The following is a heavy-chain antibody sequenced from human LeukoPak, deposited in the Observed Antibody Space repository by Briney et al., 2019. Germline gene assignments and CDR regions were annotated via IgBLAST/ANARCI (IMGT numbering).Heavy chain of an antibody. Sequence: SGGSLRLSWAASGXTFGNYWVHWVRQAPGKGLVWVSRINSDGRSISYADSVKGRFTISRDNAKNTLYLQMNSLRAEDTAVYYCARVRYSYGYDWWGQGTLVTVSS. V-gene: IGHV3-74*01. D-gene: IGHD5-18*01. J-gene: IGHJ4*02. CDR3: ARVRYSYGYDW. CDR2: INSDGRSI. CDR1: GXTFGNYW.